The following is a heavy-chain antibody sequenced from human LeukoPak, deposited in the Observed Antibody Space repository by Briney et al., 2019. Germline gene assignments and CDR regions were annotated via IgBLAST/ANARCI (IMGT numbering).Heavy chain of an antibody. CDR1: GFTFSSYV. V-gene: IGHV3-23*01. D-gene: IGHD1-26*01. CDR3: AKGNSGSYYLFDY. CDR2: ISGSGGST. Sequence: GGSLRLSCSASGFTFSSYVMSWVRQAPGKGLEWVSAISGSGGSTYYADSVKGRFTISRDNSKNTLYLQMNSLRAEDTAVYYCAKGNSGSYYLFDYWGQGTLVTVSS. J-gene: IGHJ4*02.